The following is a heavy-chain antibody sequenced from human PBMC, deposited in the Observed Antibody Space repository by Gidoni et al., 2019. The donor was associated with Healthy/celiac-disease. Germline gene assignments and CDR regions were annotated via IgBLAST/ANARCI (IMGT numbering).Heavy chain of an antibody. J-gene: IGHJ3*02. CDR3: ARGGYYDSSGYFGAFDI. V-gene: IGHV4-59*01. CDR2: IYYSGST. D-gene: IGHD3-22*01. CDR1: GGSISSNY. Sequence: QVKLQESGPGLVKPAETLSLTCTVAGGSISSNYWSWIRQPPGKGLEWIGYIYYSGSTNYNPSLKSRVTISVDTSKNQFSLQLSSVTAADTAVYYCARGGYYDSSGYFGAFDIWGQGTMVTVSS.